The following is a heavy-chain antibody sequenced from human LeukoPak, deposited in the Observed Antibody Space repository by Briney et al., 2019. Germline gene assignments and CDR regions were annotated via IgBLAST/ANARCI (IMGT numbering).Heavy chain of an antibody. J-gene: IGHJ4*02. CDR2: IYYSGST. Sequence: KPSETLSLTCTVSGGSISSSSYYWGWIRQPPGKGLEWIGSIYYSGSTYYNPSLKSRVTISVDTSKNQFSLKLSSVTAADTAVYYCARQAISGSYYWAEFGRFDYWGQGTLVTVSS. V-gene: IGHV4-39*01. CDR1: GGSISSSSYY. CDR3: ARQAISGSYYWAEFGRFDY. D-gene: IGHD1-26*01.